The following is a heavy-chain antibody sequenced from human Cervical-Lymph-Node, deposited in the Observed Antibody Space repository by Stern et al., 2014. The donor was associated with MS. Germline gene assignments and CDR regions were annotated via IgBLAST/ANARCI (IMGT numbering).Heavy chain of an antibody. CDR3: AKGDNWRRLNY. V-gene: IGHV3-30*18. D-gene: IGHD1-20*01. Sequence: VQLVESGGGVVQPGRSLRLSCAASGFTFSTYGMHWVRQAPGKGLEWVGVISDDGSKKFYADSVKGRFPISRDNSKNTLYLQMNSLRAEDTAVYYCAKGDNWRRLNYWGQGTLVTVSS. CDR2: ISDDGSKK. CDR1: GFTFSTYG. J-gene: IGHJ4*02.